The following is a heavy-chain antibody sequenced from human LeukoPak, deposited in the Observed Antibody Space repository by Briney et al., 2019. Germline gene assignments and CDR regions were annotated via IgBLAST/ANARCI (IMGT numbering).Heavy chain of an antibody. V-gene: IGHV3-23*01. CDR2: ISGSGGST. CDR3: TKAEFYSYFDY. D-gene: IGHD1-26*01. Sequence: GGPLRLSCAASGFTFSSYAMSWVRQAPGKGLEWVSAISGSGGSTYYADSMKGRFTISRDNSKNTLYLQMNSLRAEDTAVYYCTKAEFYSYFDYWGQGTLVTASS. CDR1: GFTFSSYA. J-gene: IGHJ4*01.